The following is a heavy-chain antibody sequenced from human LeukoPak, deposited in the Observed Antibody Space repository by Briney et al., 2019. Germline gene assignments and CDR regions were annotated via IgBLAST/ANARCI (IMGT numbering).Heavy chain of an antibody. V-gene: IGHV3-23*01. CDR1: GFIFSNYA. CDR2: ITGSGGST. J-gene: IGHJ4*02. CDR3: AKWGDYDVLTGYYVSDY. Sequence: PGASLRLSCAASGFIFSNYAMSWVRQAPGKGLEWVSAITGSGGSTYYADSVKSRFTISRDNSKNTLYLQMNSLRAEDTAVYYCAKWGDYDVLTGYYVSDYWGQGTLVTVSS. D-gene: IGHD3-9*01.